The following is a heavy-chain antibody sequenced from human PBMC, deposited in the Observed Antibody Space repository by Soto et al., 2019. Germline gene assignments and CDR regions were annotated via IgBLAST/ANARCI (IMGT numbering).Heavy chain of an antibody. CDR1: GGSISSGGYY. D-gene: IGHD2-21*02. Sequence: QVQLQESGPGLVKPSQTLSLTCTVSGGSISSGGYYWSWIRQHPGKGLEWIGYIYYSGSTYYNPSLKSRVTISVDTSKNQFSLKQSSVTAADTAVYYCASGDCGGDCYPYYYYGMDVWGQGTTVTVSS. CDR3: ASGDCGGDCYPYYYYGMDV. CDR2: IYYSGST. V-gene: IGHV4-31*03. J-gene: IGHJ6*02.